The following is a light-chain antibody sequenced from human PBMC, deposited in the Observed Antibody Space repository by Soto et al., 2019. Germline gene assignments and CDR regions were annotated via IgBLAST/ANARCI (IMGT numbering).Light chain of an antibody. J-gene: IGLJ2*01. CDR1: NSNVGGGYD. CDR3: QSYDSSLRV. Sequence: QSVLTQPPSVSGAPGQTVTISCTGSNSNVGGGYDVHWYQQLPGSAPKLLIYGNNNRPSGVPDRFSGSKSGTSASLAITGLQAEDEADYYCQSYDSSLRVFGGGTKLTVL. CDR2: GNN. V-gene: IGLV1-40*01.